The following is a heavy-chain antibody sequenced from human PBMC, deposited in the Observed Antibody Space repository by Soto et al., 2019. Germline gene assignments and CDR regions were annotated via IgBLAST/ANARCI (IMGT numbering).Heavy chain of an antibody. J-gene: IGHJ4*02. Sequence: SETLSLTCTVSGGSISSGGYYWSWIRQHPGKGLEWIGYIYYSGSTYYNPSLKSRVTISVDTSKNQFSLKLNSMTAADTAVYYCARHNYGSGSTYFDYWGQGALVTVSS. V-gene: IGHV4-31*03. CDR2: IYYSGST. CDR3: ARHNYGSGSTYFDY. D-gene: IGHD3-10*01. CDR1: GGSISSGGYY.